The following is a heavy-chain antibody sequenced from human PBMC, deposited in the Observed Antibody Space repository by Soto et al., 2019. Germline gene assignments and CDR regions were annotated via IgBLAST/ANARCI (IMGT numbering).Heavy chain of an antibody. CDR3: AYCGYYSSSWFPDY. J-gene: IGHJ4*02. D-gene: IGHD6-13*01. Sequence: QITLKESGPSLVKPTQTLTLTCTFSWFSLTTNGVGVGWIRQSPGEALEWLALIYWDDDKRYTPSLKSRPTITKDTSKTQVVLTMTNVDSVDTATYYCAYCGYYSSSWFPDYWGQGTLVTVSS. CDR1: WFSLTTNGVG. V-gene: IGHV2-5*02. CDR2: IYWDDDK.